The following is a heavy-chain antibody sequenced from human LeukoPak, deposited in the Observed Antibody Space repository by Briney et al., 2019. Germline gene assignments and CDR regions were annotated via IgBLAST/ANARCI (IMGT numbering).Heavy chain of an antibody. Sequence: PGGSLRLSCAASGFTFSTYSMNWVRQAPGKGLEWVSSISSGSSYIYYADSVKGRFTISRDNAKNSLYVQMDSLRAEDTAVYYCARGDSSGYVCDYWGQGTLVTVSS. V-gene: IGHV3-21*06. CDR3: ARGDSSGYVCDY. D-gene: IGHD3-22*01. J-gene: IGHJ4*02. CDR1: GFTFSTYS. CDR2: ISSGSSYI.